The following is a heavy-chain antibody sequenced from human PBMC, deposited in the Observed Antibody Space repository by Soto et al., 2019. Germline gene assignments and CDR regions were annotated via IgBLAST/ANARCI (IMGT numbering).Heavy chain of an antibody. D-gene: IGHD6-13*01. Sequence: SETLSLTCAVTGYSINNSDWWSWVRQPPGKGLEWIGEIYHSGSYNYNPSLKSRVTMSLDKSNNLFSLKLNSVTAADRAIYYCATGPSYSSRWFDNWGLVTLVT. J-gene: IGHJ5*02. CDR3: ATGPSYSSRWFDN. V-gene: IGHV4-4*02. CDR2: IYHSGSY. CDR1: GYSINNSDW.